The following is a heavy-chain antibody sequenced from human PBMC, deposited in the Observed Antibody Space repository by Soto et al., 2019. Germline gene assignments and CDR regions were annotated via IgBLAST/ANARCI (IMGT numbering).Heavy chain of an antibody. CDR2: ISSNGGST. V-gene: IGHV3-64D*06. D-gene: IGHD6-13*01. CDR3: VKDRWVDY. CDR1: GFTFSSYA. Sequence: GGSLRLSCSVSGFTFSSYAMHWVRQAPGKGLEYVSSISSNGGSTYYADSVKGRFTISRDNSKNTLNLQMSSLTTEVTAVYYCVKDRWVDYWGQGTLVTVSS. J-gene: IGHJ4*02.